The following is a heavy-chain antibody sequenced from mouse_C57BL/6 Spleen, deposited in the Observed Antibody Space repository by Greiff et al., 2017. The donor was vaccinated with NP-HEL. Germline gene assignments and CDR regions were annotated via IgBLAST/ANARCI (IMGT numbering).Heavy chain of an antibody. Sequence: VQLQQSGAELVMPGASVKLSCKASGYTFTSYWMHWVKQRPGQGLEWIGEIDPSDSYTNYNQKFKGKSTLTVDKSSSTAYMQLSSLTSEDSAVYYCARSRGNYYFDYWGQGTTLPVSS. D-gene: IGHD2-1*01. CDR3: ARSRGNYYFDY. V-gene: IGHV1-69*01. CDR2: IDPSDSYT. J-gene: IGHJ2*01. CDR1: GYTFTSYW.